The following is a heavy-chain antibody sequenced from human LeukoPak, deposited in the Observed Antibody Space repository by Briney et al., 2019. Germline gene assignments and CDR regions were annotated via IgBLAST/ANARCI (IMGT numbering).Heavy chain of an antibody. V-gene: IGHV3-21*01. Sequence: GGSLRLSCAASGFTFSTYSMNWVRQAPGKGLEWVSSISSTSSYIYYADSVKGRFTISRDNAKNSLYLQMNGLRAEDTAVYYCARDIRPDSMVGATESDAFDIWGQGTMVTVSS. D-gene: IGHD1-26*01. CDR2: ISSTSSYI. J-gene: IGHJ3*02. CDR3: ARDIRPDSMVGATESDAFDI. CDR1: GFTFSTYS.